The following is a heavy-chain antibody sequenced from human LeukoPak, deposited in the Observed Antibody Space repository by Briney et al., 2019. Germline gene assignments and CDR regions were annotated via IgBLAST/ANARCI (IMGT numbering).Heavy chain of an antibody. J-gene: IGHJ4*02. V-gene: IGHV3-23*01. D-gene: IGHD2-2*01. CDR1: GFTYSSYA. Sequence: GGSLRLSCAVSGFTYSSYAMSWVRQAPGKGLEWVSSISGSGGSTYYADSVKGRFTISRDNSKNTLYLQKNSLRAEDTAVYYCAKGGLGCSSTSCFDYWGQGTLVTVSS. CDR3: AKGGLGCSSTSCFDY. CDR2: ISGSGGST.